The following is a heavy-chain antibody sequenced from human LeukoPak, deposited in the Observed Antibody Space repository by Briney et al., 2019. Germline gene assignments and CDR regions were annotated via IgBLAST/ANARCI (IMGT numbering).Heavy chain of an antibody. CDR3: TTGVGYSGYDLRSGGY. J-gene: IGHJ4*02. CDR1: GFTFSNAW. D-gene: IGHD5-12*01. V-gene: IGHV3-15*01. Sequence: GGSLRLSRAASGFTFSNAWMSWVRQAPGKGLEWVGRIKSKTDGGTTDYAAPVKGRFTISRDDSKNTLYLQMNSLKTEDTAVYYCTTGVGYSGYDLRSGGYWGQGTLVTVSS. CDR2: IKSKTDGGTT.